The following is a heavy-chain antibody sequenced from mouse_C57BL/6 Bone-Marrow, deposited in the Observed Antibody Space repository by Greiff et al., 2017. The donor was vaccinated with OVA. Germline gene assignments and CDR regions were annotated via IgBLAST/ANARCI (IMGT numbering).Heavy chain of an antibody. CDR3: ARGSGLPYSDY. CDR1: GYTFTSYW. D-gene: IGHD5-5*01. CDR2: IDPSDSET. J-gene: IGHJ2*01. Sequence: VQLQQPGAELVRPGSSVKLSCKASGYTFTSYWMHWVKQRPIQGLEWIGNIDPSDSETHYNQKFKDKATLTVYKSTSTAYMQLSSLTSEVSAVYYCARGSGLPYSDYWGQGTTLTVSS. V-gene: IGHV1-52*01.